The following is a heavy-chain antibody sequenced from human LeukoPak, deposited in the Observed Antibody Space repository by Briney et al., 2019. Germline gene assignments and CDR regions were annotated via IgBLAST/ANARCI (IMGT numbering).Heavy chain of an antibody. V-gene: IGHV3-48*03. D-gene: IGHD3-16*02. CDR3: ARVEGFIDY. CDR1: GFTFSSYE. Sequence: GGSLRLSCAASGFTFSSYEMSWVRQAPGKGLEWVSYISSSGSTKYYADSVKGRFTISRDNAKNSLYLQMISLRVEDTALYYCARVEGFIDYWGQGTLVTVSS. J-gene: IGHJ4*02. CDR2: ISSSGSTK.